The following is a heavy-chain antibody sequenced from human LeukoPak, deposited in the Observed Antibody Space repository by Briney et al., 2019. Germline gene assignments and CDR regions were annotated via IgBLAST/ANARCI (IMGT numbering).Heavy chain of an antibody. CDR1: GFTFSSYA. V-gene: IGHV3-30-3*01. CDR3: ARSPSVVGATNYMDV. D-gene: IGHD1-26*01. CDR2: ISYDGSNK. Sequence: PGRSLRLSCAASGFTFSSYAMHWVRQAPGKGLEWVAVISYDGSNKYYADSVKGRFTISRDNSKNTLYLQMNSLRAEDTAVYYCARSPSVVGATNYMDVWGKGTTVTVSS. J-gene: IGHJ6*03.